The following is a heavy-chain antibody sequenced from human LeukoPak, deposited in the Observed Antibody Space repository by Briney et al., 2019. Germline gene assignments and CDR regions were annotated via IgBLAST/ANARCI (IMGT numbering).Heavy chain of an antibody. D-gene: IGHD4-17*01. CDR2: ISSSGGTM. J-gene: IGHJ4*02. Sequence: PGGSLRLSCAASGFIFNTYSMNWVRQAPGKGLEWVSYISSSGGTMYYADSVKGRFTISRDNANNSLYLQLNSLTVEDTAVYYCARDLDYGLDYWGQGTLVTVSS. CDR3: ARDLDYGLDY. CDR1: GFIFNTYS. V-gene: IGHV3-48*01.